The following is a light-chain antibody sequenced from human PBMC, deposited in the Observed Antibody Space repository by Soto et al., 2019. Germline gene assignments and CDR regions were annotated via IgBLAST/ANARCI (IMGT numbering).Light chain of an antibody. J-gene: IGKJ1*01. CDR2: DTS. CDR3: QHTLKWPPT. V-gene: IGKV3-15*01. Sequence: EIVMTQSPASLSVTPGERVTLSCRASQSVNRQALWYQHRPGQAPRLLIYDTSARAAGIPARFSGSGSATEFTLTISSLQSEDFALYYCQHTLKWPPTFGQGTKVDIK. CDR1: QSVNRQ.